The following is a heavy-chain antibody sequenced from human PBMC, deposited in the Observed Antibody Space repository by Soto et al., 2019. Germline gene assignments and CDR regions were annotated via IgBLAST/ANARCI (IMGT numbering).Heavy chain of an antibody. CDR3: ARGPGYSYGYSVYYYYYGMDV. V-gene: IGHV4-34*01. CDR1: GGSFSGIY. CDR2: INHSGST. J-gene: IGHJ6*02. Sequence: SETLSLTCVVYGGSFSGIYWSWIRQPPGKGLEWIGEINHSGSTNYSPSLESRVTISLDTSNNQFSLKLSSVTAADTAVYYCARGPGYSYGYSVYYYYYGMDVWGQGTTLTVSS. D-gene: IGHD5-18*01.